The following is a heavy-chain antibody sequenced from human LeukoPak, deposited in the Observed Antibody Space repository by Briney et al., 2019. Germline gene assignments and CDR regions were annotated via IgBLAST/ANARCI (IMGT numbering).Heavy chain of an antibody. D-gene: IGHD1-26*01. CDR3: ARRRRATPLLFDY. Sequence: SQTLSLTCTVSGGSLRSSNYYWGWIRQPPGKGLGWIGSIYYSGSTYYNPSLKSRATISVDTSTNEFSLKLSSVTAADTAVYYCARRRRATPLLFDYWGQGTLVTVSS. V-gene: IGHV4-39*01. CDR1: GGSLRSSNYY. J-gene: IGHJ4*02. CDR2: IYYSGST.